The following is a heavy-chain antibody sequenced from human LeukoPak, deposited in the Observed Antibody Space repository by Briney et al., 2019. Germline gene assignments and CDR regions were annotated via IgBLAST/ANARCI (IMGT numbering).Heavy chain of an antibody. V-gene: IGHV4-34*01. CDR2: INHSGST. J-gene: IGHJ4*02. D-gene: IGHD1-1*01. CDR1: GGSISSYY. CDR3: ARGLDWNDFDY. Sequence: SETLSLTCTVSGGSISSYYWSWIRQPPGKGLEWIGEINHSGSTNYNPSLKSRVTISVDTSKNQFSLKLSSVTAADTAVYYWARGLDWNDFDYWGQGTLVTVSS.